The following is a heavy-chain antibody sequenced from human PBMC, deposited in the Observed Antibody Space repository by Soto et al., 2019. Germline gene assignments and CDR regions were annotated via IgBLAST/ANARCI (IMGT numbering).Heavy chain of an antibody. CDR2: IGTHADTT. CDR3: ARPYVEVAVNDAFDI. CDR1: GFTFSTYA. J-gene: IGHJ3*02. V-gene: IGHV3-23*01. Sequence: EVQLLESGGGLVQPGGSLRLSCAASGFTFSTYALTWVRQAPGKGLEWVSSIGTHADTTYYVDSVKGRFSISRDNSKNTVYLQMSRLSAEDTAVYYCARPYVEVAVNDAFDIWGRGTMVNVSS. D-gene: IGHD3-16*01.